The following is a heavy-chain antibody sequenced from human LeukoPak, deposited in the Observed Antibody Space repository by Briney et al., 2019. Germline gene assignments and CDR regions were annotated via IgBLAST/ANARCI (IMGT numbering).Heavy chain of an antibody. V-gene: IGHV4-59*12. Sequence: SETLSLTCTVSGGSISSYYWSWIRQPPGKGLEWIGYIYYSGSTNYNPSLKSRVTISVDTSKNQFSLQLNSVTPEDTAVYYCARGVPNRSGWYLDYWGQGTLVTASS. J-gene: IGHJ4*02. CDR1: GGSISSYY. CDR2: IYYSGST. D-gene: IGHD6-19*01. CDR3: ARGVPNRSGWYLDY.